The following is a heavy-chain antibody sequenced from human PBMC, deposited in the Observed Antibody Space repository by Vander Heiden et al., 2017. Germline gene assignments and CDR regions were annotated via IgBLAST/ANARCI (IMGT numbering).Heavy chain of an antibody. D-gene: IGHD2-8*01. V-gene: IGHV3-33*01. CDR3: ARDTHCTNGVCQDY. Sequence: QVQLVESGGGVVQPGRSLRLSCAASGFTFSSSGMHWVGQAPGKGLEWVAVIWYDGSNKYYADSVKGRFTISRDNSKNTLYLQMNSLRAEDTAVYYCARDTHCTNGVCQDYWGQGTLVTVSS. CDR1: GFTFSSSG. CDR2: IWYDGSNK. J-gene: IGHJ4*02.